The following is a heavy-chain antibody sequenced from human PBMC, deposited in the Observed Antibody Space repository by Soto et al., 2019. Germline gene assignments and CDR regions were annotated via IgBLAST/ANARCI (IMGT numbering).Heavy chain of an antibody. CDR3: VRDGTKTLRDWFDP. V-gene: IGHV4-4*07. CDR2: IYAAGTT. Sequence: SETLSLTCTVSGASISGFYWSWIRKSAGKGLEWIGRIYAAGTTDYNPSLKSRVMMSVDTSKKQFSLKLRSVTAADTAVYYCVRDGTKTLRDWFDPWGQGISVTVSS. D-gene: IGHD1-1*01. J-gene: IGHJ5*02. CDR1: GASISGFY.